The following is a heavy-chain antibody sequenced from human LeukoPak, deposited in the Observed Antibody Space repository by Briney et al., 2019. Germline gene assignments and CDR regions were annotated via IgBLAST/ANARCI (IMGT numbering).Heavy chain of an antibody. J-gene: IGHJ6*02. Sequence: GGSLRLSCAASGFTFSSYAMSWVRQAPGKGLEWVSAISGSGGSTYYADSVKGRFTISRDNSKNTLYLQMNSLRAEDTAVYYCARHVSSKDSLIYYYGMDVWGQGTTVTVSS. V-gene: IGHV3-23*01. CDR3: ARHVSSKDSLIYYYGMDV. D-gene: IGHD2-21*01. CDR1: GFTFSSYA. CDR2: ISGSGGST.